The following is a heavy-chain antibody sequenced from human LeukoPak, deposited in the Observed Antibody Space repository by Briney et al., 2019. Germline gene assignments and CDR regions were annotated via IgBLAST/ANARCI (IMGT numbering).Heavy chain of an antibody. CDR1: GGSISSYY. J-gene: IGHJ6*03. V-gene: IGHV4-59*01. D-gene: IGHD6-13*01. CDR3: AGSSHYYYYYMDV. Sequence: SETLSLTCTVSGGSISSYYWSWIRQPPGKGLEWIGYIYYSGSTNYNPSLKSRVTISVDTSKNQFSLKLSSVTAADTAVYYCAGSSHYYYYYMDVWGKGTTVTISS. CDR2: IYYSGST.